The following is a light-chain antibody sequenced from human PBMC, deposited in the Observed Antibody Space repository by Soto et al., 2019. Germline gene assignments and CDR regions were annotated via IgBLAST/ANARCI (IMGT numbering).Light chain of an antibody. CDR2: AAS. J-gene: IGKJ5*01. Sequence: DIQMTQSPSTLSASVGYRFTITCRASQSISSWSAWYQQKPGKAPKLLIYAASSLQSGVPSRFSGSGSGTDFTLTISSLQPEDFATYYCQQLHDYPITFGQGTRREIK. CDR1: QSISSW. V-gene: IGKV1-5*01. CDR3: QQLHDYPIT.